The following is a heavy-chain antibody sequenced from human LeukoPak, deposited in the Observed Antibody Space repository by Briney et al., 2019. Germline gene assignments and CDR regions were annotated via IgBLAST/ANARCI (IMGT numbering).Heavy chain of an antibody. V-gene: IGHV3-23*01. D-gene: IGHD6-19*01. CDR2: ISGSGANT. J-gene: IGHJ4*02. Sequence: GGSLRLSCAASGFTFSSYAMSWVRQAPGKGLEWVSAISGSGANTYYADSVKGRFTISRDNAKNSLYLQMNSLSAEDTAVYYCARESQWTFDYWGQGTLVTVSS. CDR1: GFTFSSYA. CDR3: ARESQWTFDY.